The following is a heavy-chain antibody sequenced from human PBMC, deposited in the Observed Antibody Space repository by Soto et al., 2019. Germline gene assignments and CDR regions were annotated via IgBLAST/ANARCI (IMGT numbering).Heavy chain of an antibody. CDR2: IRSSSSYI. CDR1: GFTFSSYS. CDR3: ARDHPGGRYCSSTSCFGGMDV. V-gene: IGHV3-21*01. D-gene: IGHD2-2*01. J-gene: IGHJ6*02. Sequence: GGSLRLSCAASGFTFSSYSMNWVRQAPGKGLESVSSIRSSSSYIYYANSVKGRFTISRDNAKNSLYLQVNSLRAEDTAVYYCARDHPGGRYCSSTSCFGGMDVWGQGTTVTVSS.